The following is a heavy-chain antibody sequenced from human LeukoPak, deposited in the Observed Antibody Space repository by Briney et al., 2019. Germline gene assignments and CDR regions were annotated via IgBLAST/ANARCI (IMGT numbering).Heavy chain of an antibody. D-gene: IGHD5-12*01. CDR3: AKDSLVATSPFDY. CDR1: GFTFSSYA. J-gene: IGHJ4*02. V-gene: IGHV3-23*01. Sequence: AGGSLRLSCAASGFTFSSYAMSWVRQAPGKGLEWVSAISGSGGSTYYADSVKGRFTISRDNSKPTLYLQMNSLRAEDTAVYYCAKDSLVATSPFDYWGQGTLVTVSS. CDR2: ISGSGGST.